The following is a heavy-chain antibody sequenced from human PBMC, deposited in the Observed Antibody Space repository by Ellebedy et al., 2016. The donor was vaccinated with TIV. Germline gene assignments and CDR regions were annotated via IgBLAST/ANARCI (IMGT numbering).Heavy chain of an antibody. CDR2: ISGSGGST. D-gene: IGHD2-2*01. CDR1: GFTFSSYA. Sequence: GESLKISXAASGFTFSSYAMSWVRQAPGKGLEWVSAISGSGGSTYYADSVKGRFTISRDNSKNTLYLQMNSLRAEDTAVYYCARIVLVPAAIPDAFDIWGQGTMVTVSS. J-gene: IGHJ3*02. V-gene: IGHV3-23*01. CDR3: ARIVLVPAAIPDAFDI.